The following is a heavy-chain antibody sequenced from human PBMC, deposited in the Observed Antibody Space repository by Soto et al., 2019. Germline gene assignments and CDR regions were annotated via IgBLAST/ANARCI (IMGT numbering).Heavy chain of an antibody. CDR1: GYTFTSYA. J-gene: IGHJ4*02. D-gene: IGHD6-19*01. V-gene: IGHV1-3*01. CDR3: ARPIHSLKQWRWYATLRD. CDR2: INAGNGNT. Sequence: GASLKVSCKASGYTFTSYAMHWVRQAPGQRLEWMGWINAGNGNTKYSQKFQGRVTITRDTSASTAYMELSSLRSEDTAVYYCARPIHSLKQWRWYATLRDWGQGTPGTVSS.